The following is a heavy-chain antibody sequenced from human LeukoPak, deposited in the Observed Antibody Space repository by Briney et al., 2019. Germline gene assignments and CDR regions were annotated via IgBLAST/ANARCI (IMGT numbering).Heavy chain of an antibody. J-gene: IGHJ2*01. D-gene: IGHD3-22*01. V-gene: IGHV4-59*12. Sequence: PSETLSLTCTVSGGSISSYYWSWIRQPPGKGLEWIGYIYYSGSTTYNPSLKSRVTISVDTSKNQFSLKLSSVTAADTAVYYCAREVYYYDNGWYFDLWGRGTLVTVSS. CDR3: AREVYYYDNGWYFDL. CDR2: IYYSGST. CDR1: GGSISSYY.